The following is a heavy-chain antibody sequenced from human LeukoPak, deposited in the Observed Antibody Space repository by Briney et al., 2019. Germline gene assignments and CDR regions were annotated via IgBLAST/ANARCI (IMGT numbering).Heavy chain of an antibody. CDR3: XXGSDCTNGVCYKGGNWFDP. D-gene: IGHD2-8*01. J-gene: IGHJ5*02. V-gene: IGHV7-4-1*02. CDR1: GYTFTSYA. CDR2: INTNTGNP. Sequence: SVKXSCKASGYTFTSYAMNWVRQAPGQGLEWMGWINTNTGNPTYAQGFTGRFVFSLDTSVSTAYLQISSLKAEDTAVYYCXXGSDCTNGVCYKGGNWFDPWGQGTLVTVSS.